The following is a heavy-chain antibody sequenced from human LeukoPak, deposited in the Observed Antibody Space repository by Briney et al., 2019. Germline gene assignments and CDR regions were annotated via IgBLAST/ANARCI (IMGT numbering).Heavy chain of an antibody. V-gene: IGHV1-69*04. CDR1: GYTFTNYG. CDR2: IIPILGIA. CDR3: ARDRVGWNFDY. J-gene: IGHJ4*02. Sequence: GASVKVSCKASGYTFTNYGITWVRQAPGQGLEWMGRIIPILGIANYAQKFQGRVTITADKSTSTAYMELSSLRSEDTAVYYCARDRVGWNFDYWGQGTLVTVSS. D-gene: IGHD6-19*01.